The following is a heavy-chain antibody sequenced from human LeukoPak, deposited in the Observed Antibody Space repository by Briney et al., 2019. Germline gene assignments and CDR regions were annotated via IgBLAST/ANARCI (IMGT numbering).Heavy chain of an antibody. CDR2: IVGNNAGTT. D-gene: IGHD6-19*01. CDR3: ARDTSGWYGAFEF. CDR1: GFTVSSHV. J-gene: IGHJ4*02. Sequence: GGSLRLSCAASGFTVSSHVMTWVRQAPGKGPEWVSFIVGNNAGTTYYADSVKGRFTISRDSVKNTVDLRMSGLRAEDTAVYYCARDTSGWYGAFEFWGQGALVTVSS. V-gene: IGHV3-23*01.